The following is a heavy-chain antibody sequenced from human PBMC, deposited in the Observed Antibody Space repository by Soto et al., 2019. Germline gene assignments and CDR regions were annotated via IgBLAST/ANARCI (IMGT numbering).Heavy chain of an antibody. J-gene: IGHJ4*02. V-gene: IGHV1-69*13. CDR1: GGTLSSYA. CDR2: IIPNLGTA. D-gene: IGHD6-19*01. Sequence: SVKVSCKASGGTLSSYAISWVRQAPGQGLEWMGGIIPNLGTANYAHKFQGRVTITADESTRTAYMELSNLRSEHTAVYSCARESISREYIAVAPLDYWGQGTLVTASS. CDR3: ARESISREYIAVAPLDY.